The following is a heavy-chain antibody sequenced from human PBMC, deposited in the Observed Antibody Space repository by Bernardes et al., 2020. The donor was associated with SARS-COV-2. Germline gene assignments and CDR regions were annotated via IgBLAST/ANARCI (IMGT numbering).Heavy chain of an antibody. CDR2: FYYSGRP. J-gene: IGHJ3*02. D-gene: IGHD3-9*01. CDR1: GGSISRYY. CDR3: AGSPSSDILTGYYAFDI. V-gene: IGHV4-59*01. Sequence: LSLTCTVSGGSISRYYWSWIRQPPTKGLEWIGTFYYSGRPNYNASLKSRVTTSIDTSKNQFSLRLTSVTSADTAVYYCAGSPSSDILTGYYAFDIWGQGTVVTVSS.